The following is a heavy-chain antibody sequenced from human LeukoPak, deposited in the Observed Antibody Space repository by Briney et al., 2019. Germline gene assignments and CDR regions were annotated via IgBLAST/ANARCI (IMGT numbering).Heavy chain of an antibody. J-gene: IGHJ4*02. Sequence: GGSLRLSCAVSGFTFSYYALSWVRQVPGKGLEWVSVISGSGTSTYYADFVKGRFTISRDNSKNTLYLQMNSLRPEDTAVYYCVREDTPATANYWGQGTLVTVSS. CDR1: GFTFSYYA. CDR3: VREDTPATANY. CDR2: ISGSGTST. D-gene: IGHD2-21*02. V-gene: IGHV3-23*01.